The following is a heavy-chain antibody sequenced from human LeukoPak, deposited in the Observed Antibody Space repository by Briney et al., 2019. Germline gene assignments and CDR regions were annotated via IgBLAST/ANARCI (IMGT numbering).Heavy chain of an antibody. CDR1: GGSFSGYY. D-gene: IGHD6-19*01. Sequence: SETLSLTCAVYGGSFSGYYWSWIRQPPGKGLEWIGEINHSGGTNYNPSLKSRVTISVDTCKNQFSLKLSSVTAADTAVYYCATRIAVAGNRLRYYYGMDVWGKGTTVTVSS. J-gene: IGHJ6*04. CDR2: INHSGGT. V-gene: IGHV4-34*01. CDR3: ATRIAVAGNRLRYYYGMDV.